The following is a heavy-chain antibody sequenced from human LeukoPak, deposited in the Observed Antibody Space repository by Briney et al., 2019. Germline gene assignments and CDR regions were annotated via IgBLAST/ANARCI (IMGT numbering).Heavy chain of an antibody. CDR1: GGTFSSYA. Sequence: AASVKVPCKASGGTFSSYAISWVRQAPGQGLEWMGGIIPIFGTANYAQKFQGRVTITADKSTSTAYMELSSLRSEDTAVYYCARDYTQGGWVRKFDYWGQGTLVTVSS. CDR3: ARDYTQGGWVRKFDY. J-gene: IGHJ4*02. CDR2: IIPIFGTA. D-gene: IGHD6-19*01. V-gene: IGHV1-69*06.